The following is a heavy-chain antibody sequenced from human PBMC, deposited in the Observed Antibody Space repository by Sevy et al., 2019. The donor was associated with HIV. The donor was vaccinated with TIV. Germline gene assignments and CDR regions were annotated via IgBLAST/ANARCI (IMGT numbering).Heavy chain of an antibody. CDR1: GFTFSSYS. V-gene: IGHV3-21*01. CDR2: ISSSSSYI. D-gene: IGHD2-21*01. J-gene: IGHJ4*02. Sequence: GGSLRLSCVASGFTFSSYSMNWVRQAPGKGLEWVSSISSSSSYIYYADSVKGRFTVSRDNAKNSLYLQMNSLRAEDTAVYYCARDQNPYCGGDCYLPSDYWGQGTLVTVSS. CDR3: ARDQNPYCGGDCYLPSDY.